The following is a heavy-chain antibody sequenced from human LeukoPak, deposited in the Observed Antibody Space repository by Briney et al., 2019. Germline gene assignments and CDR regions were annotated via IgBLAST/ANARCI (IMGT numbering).Heavy chain of an antibody. Sequence: ASVKVSCKASGYSLSSNGISWARQAPGQGLEWMGWISDYSGKAKYAQNFQGRVTMTTDISTNTAYMELRSLRADDTAVYYSAREGATDYSFDYWGQGTLVTVSS. CDR3: AREGATDYSFDY. CDR2: ISDYSGKA. D-gene: IGHD4-11*01. CDR1: GYSLSSNG. J-gene: IGHJ4*02. V-gene: IGHV1-18*01.